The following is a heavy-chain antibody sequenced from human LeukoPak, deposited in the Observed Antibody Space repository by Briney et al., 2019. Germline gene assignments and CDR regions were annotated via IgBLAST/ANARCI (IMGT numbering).Heavy chain of an antibody. V-gene: IGHV3-7*01. J-gene: IGHJ3*02. D-gene: IGHD6-13*01. CDR1: AFTLSGYW. Sequence: SGGSLRLSCAASAFTLSGYWMTWVRQAPGKGLEWVANISRGGSEKHYGDSVKGRFTISRDNARNALSLQMDSLRPEDTALYFCARDDGGRYSAGWYDAFDIWGPGTMVTVSS. CDR3: ARDDGGRYSAGWYDAFDI. CDR2: ISRGGSEK.